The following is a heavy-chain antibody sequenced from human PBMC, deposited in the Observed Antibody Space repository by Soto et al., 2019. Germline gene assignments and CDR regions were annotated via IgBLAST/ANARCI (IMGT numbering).Heavy chain of an antibody. CDR2: KTYDGSNK. J-gene: IGHJ4*02. CDR1: GFMFSSYA. Sequence: QVQLVESGGGVVQPGRSLRLSCEASGFMFSSYAMHWVRQAPGKGLEWVAVKTYDGSNKYYADSVKGRFTISRDNSKNTLYLKMNSLRAEDTAVYYCARAGGLLVDYWGQGTLVTVSS. CDR3: ARAGGLLVDY. D-gene: IGHD1-26*01. V-gene: IGHV3-30-3*01.